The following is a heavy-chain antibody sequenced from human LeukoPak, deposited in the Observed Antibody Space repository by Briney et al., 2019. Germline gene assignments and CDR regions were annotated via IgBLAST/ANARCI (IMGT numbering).Heavy chain of an antibody. CDR3: ARHPRLSGLDY. D-gene: IGHD3-3*01. Sequence: PSETLSLTCTVSGGSISSSSYYWGWIRQPPGNGLEWIGSIYYSGSTYYNPSLKSRVTISVDTSKNQFSLKLSSVTAADTAVYYCARHPRLSGLDYWGQGTLVTVSS. CDR1: GGSISSSSYY. CDR2: IYYSGST. V-gene: IGHV4-39*01. J-gene: IGHJ4*02.